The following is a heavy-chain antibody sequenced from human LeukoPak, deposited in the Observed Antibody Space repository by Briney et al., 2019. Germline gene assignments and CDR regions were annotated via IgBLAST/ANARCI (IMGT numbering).Heavy chain of an antibody. Sequence: GGSLRLSCAASGFTFSSYSMNWVRQAPGKGLEWVSSISSSSSYIYYADSVKGRFTISRDNAKNSLYLQMNSLRAEDTAVYYCARDRYSYGHNWFDPWGQGTLSPSPQ. CDR1: GFTFSSYS. CDR2: ISSSSSYI. D-gene: IGHD5-18*01. CDR3: ARDRYSYGHNWFDP. J-gene: IGHJ5*02. V-gene: IGHV3-21*01.